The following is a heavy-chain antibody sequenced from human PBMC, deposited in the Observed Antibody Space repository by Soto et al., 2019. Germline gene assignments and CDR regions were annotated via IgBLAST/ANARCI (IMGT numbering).Heavy chain of an antibody. V-gene: IGHV4-30-2*01. CDR1: GGFVRRGGFL. Sequence: TLFLTCGVFGGFVRRGGFLWGWIRQPPGKGLEWIGYIYHSGSTYYNPSLKSRVTISVDRSKNQFSLKLSSVTAADTAVYYCARGQVVAAQHWGQGTLVTVSS. J-gene: IGHJ4*02. CDR3: ARGQVVAAQH. CDR2: IYHSGST. D-gene: IGHD2-15*01.